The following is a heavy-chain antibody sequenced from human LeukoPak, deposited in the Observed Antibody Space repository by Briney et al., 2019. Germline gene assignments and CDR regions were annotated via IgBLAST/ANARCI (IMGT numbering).Heavy chain of an antibody. D-gene: IGHD3-22*01. V-gene: IGHV1-46*01. CDR2: INPSGGST. Sequence: ASVKVSCKASGYTFTSYYMHWVRQAPGPGLEWMGIINPSGGSTSYAQKFQGRVTMTRDMSTSTVYMELSSLRSEDTAVYYCARVSRDIVVVISSPGDAFDIWGQGTMVTVSS. CDR3: ARVSRDIVVVISSPGDAFDI. CDR1: GYTFTSYY. J-gene: IGHJ3*02.